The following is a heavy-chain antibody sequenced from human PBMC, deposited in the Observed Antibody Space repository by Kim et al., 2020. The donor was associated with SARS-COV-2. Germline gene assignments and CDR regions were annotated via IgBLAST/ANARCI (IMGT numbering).Heavy chain of an antibody. D-gene: IGHD1-26*01. CDR3: AKDYSGSFYYFDY. J-gene: IGHJ4*02. Sequence: YASSGKGRYTISRANAKNTLYLQMNSLRAEDTAVYYCAKDYSGSFYYFDYWGQGTLVTVSS. V-gene: IGHV3-23*01.